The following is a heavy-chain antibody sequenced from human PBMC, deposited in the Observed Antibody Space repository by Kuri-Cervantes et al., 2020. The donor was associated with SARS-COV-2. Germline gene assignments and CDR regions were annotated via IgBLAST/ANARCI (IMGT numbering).Heavy chain of an antibody. D-gene: IGHD3-22*01. V-gene: IGHV3-30*18. CDR2: ISYDGSNK. Sequence: LSLTCAASGFNFSRTDMHWVRQAPGKGLEWVAVISYDGSNKYYADSVKGRFTISRDNSKNTLYLQMNSLRAEDTAVYYCAKGYYDSSGYRTLDYWGQGTLVTVSS. CDR3: AKGYYDSSGYRTLDY. J-gene: IGHJ4*02. CDR1: GFNFSRTD.